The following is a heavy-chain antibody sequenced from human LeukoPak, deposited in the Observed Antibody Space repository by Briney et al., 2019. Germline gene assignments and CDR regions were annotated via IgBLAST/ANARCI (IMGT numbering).Heavy chain of an antibody. Sequence: SETLSLTCAVSGGSISSGGYSWSWIRQPPGKGLEWIGYIYYSGSTYYNPSLKSRVTISVDTSKNQVSLKVNSVTAADTAVYYCARNVAYCGGECYNYFDYWGQGTLVTVSS. CDR3: ARNVAYCGGECYNYFDY. CDR1: GGSISSGGYS. J-gene: IGHJ4*02. V-gene: IGHV4-30-4*07. D-gene: IGHD2-21*01. CDR2: IYYSGST.